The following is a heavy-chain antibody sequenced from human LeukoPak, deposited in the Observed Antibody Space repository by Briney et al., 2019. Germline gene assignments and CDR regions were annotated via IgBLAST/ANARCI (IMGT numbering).Heavy chain of an antibody. CDR3: ASPPSG. V-gene: IGHV4-38-2*01. CDR1: GYSISSCYY. D-gene: IGHD6-25*01. Sequence: PSETLSLTCAVSGYSISSCYYWGWIRQPPGKGLEWIGSIYHSGSTYYNPSLKSRVTISVDTSKNQFSLKLSSVTAADTAVYYCASPPSGWGQGTLVTVSS. J-gene: IGHJ4*02. CDR2: IYHSGST.